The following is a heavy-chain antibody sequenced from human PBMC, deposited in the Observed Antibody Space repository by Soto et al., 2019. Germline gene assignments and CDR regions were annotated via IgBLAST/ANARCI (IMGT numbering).Heavy chain of an antibody. J-gene: IGHJ3*02. CDR1: GDSISSSSYY. V-gene: IGHV4-39*01. Sequence: PSETLSLTCTVSGDSISSSSYYWGWIRQPPGKGLEWIGSIYYSGSTYYNPSLKSRVTISVDTSKNQFSPKLSSVTAADTAVYYCARVGGIAVAGSAFDIWGQGTMVTVSS. CDR2: IYYSGST. D-gene: IGHD6-19*01. CDR3: ARVGGIAVAGSAFDI.